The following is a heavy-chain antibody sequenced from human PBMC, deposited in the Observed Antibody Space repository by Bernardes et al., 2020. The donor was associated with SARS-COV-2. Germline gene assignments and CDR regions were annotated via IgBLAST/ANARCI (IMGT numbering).Heavy chain of an antibody. V-gene: IGHV4-39*01. CDR2: ICYDGST. D-gene: IGHD3-3*01. CDR3: TRGVEISGEVVLYYSGLDV. CDR1: GDSVSSASYY. Sequence: SETLSLTCAVSGDSVSSASYYWGWIRQPPGKGLEWIGNICYDGSTYYSPSLQSRVTISVEMSKNQFSLKLTSVNAADTAVYYCTRGVEISGEVVLYYSGLDVWGQGTTVTVSS. J-gene: IGHJ6*02.